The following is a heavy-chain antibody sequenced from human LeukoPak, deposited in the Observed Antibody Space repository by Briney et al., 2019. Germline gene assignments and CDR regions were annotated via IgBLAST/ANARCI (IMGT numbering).Heavy chain of an antibody. CDR1: GGSINNYY. Sequence: SETLSLTCTVSGGSINNYYWSWIRQPPGKGLEWIGYIYHNGDTNYNPSLKSRVTISLDTSENQFSLKLSSVTAADTAVYYCATYIWARHFDYWGRGTLVTVPS. CDR3: ATYIWARHFDY. J-gene: IGHJ4*02. CDR2: IYHNGDT. V-gene: IGHV4-59*01. D-gene: IGHD3-16*01.